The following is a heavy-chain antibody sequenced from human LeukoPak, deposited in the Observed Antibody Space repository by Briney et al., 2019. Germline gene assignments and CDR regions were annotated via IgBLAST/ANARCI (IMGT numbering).Heavy chain of an antibody. V-gene: IGHV3-7*01. D-gene: IGHD1-1*01. CDR3: ARDRLDRSSYYYYYYMDV. CDR2: IKKDGSEK. CDR1: GFTFNRDW. J-gene: IGHJ6*03. Sequence: GGSLRLSCTASGFTFNRDWTAWVRQAPGKGLEWVANIKKDGSEKYYVDSVKGRFTISRDNAKNSLYLQMNSLRAEDRAVYYCARDRLDRSSYYYYYYMDVWGKGTTVTVSS.